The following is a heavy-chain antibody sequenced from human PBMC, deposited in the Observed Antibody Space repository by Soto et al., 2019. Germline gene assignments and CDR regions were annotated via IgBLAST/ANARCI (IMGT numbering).Heavy chain of an antibody. CDR3: ARGIWAAGSVIDR. Sequence: PSETLSLTCSVSGGSISSGYYYWSWIRQPPGKGLEWIGNIYTSGNTYYNPSLKSRLTISVDTSKNQFSLKLSSVTAADTAVYYCARGIWAAGSVIDRWGQGALVT. CDR2: IYTSGNT. CDR1: GGSISSGYYY. V-gene: IGHV4-61*09. J-gene: IGHJ4*02. D-gene: IGHD3-10*01.